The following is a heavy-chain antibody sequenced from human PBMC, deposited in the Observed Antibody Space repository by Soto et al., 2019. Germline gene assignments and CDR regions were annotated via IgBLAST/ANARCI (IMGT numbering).Heavy chain of an antibody. Sequence: QVLLVESGGGVVQPGRSLRLSCRGSGFSFNSYAFHWVRQAPGKGLEWVAVIAHDGNNIYYADSVKGRFTNSRDTSKNTLYLQMNSLKTEDTAVYRCSREDYMMKAFDLWGQGTKVTVSS. CDR2: IAHDGNNI. J-gene: IGHJ3*01. D-gene: IGHD4-4*01. CDR1: GFSFNSYA. V-gene: IGHV3-30-3*01. CDR3: SREDYMMKAFDL.